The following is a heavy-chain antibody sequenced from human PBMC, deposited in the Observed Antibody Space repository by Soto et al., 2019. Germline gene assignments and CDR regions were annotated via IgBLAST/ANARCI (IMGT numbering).Heavy chain of an antibody. V-gene: IGHV3-64D*06. CDR1: GFSFSSYA. D-gene: IGHD3-16*01. CDR3: DKPGNVDPRTFDS. CDR2: SRAIGGGT. Sequence: EVQLAESGGGLVQPGGCLTLSCSDSGFSFSSYALQCVRQAPGKRLEFVSISRAIGGGTDYSDSVRGRFTISRDNSKNTLYLQMHSLSAADTAVYFCDKPGNVDPRTFDSWSRGSQVTVSS. J-gene: IGHJ4*02.